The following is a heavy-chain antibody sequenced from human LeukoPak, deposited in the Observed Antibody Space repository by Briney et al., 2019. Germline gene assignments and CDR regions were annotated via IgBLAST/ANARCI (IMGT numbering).Heavy chain of an antibody. V-gene: IGHV3-21*01. CDR2: INSSSSYT. Sequence: GRSLRLSCAASGFTFSSYSMNWVRQAPGKGLEWVSSINSSSSYTYYADSVKGRFTISRDNAKNSLYLQMSSLRAEDTAVYYCAREVYCSSTSCYTDWFDPWCQGTLVTVSS. CDR3: AREVYCSSTSCYTDWFDP. D-gene: IGHD2-2*02. J-gene: IGHJ5*02. CDR1: GFTFSSYS.